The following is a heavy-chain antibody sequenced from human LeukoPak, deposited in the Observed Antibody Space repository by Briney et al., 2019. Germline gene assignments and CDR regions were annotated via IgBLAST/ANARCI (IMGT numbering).Heavy chain of an antibody. CDR1: GFTFSRYT. V-gene: IGHV3-21*01. Sequence: PGGSLRLSCAASGFTFSRYTMNWVRQAPGKGLEWVSIISSRSSDIYYADSVKGRFTISRDNGKNSLYLQMNSLRAEDTAVYYCARDIVYHAGYWGQGTLVTVSS. CDR3: ARDIVYHAGY. D-gene: IGHD2-2*01. J-gene: IGHJ4*02. CDR2: ISSRSSDI.